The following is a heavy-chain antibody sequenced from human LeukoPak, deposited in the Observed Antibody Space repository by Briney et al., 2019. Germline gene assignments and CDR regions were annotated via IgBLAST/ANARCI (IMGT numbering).Heavy chain of an antibody. CDR2: INPSGGST. CDR1: GYTFTSYY. Sequence: ASVKVTCKASGYTFTSYYMHWVRQAPGQGLEWMGIINPSGGSTSYAQKFQGRVTMTRDTSTSTVYMELSSLRSEDTAVYYCARATGPRASFDYWGQGTLVTVSS. V-gene: IGHV1-46*01. CDR3: ARATGPRASFDY. J-gene: IGHJ4*02.